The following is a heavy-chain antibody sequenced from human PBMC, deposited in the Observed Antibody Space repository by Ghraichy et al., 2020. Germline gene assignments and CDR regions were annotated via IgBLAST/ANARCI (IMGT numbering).Heavy chain of an antibody. J-gene: IGHJ4*02. CDR3: VRDRPLDY. V-gene: IGHV3-49*03. CDR2: IRSKADGGTT. CDR1: GFSFGDYA. Sequence: GGSLRLSCIASGFSFGDYAMSWFRQAPGKGLEWVGFIRSKADGGTTEYAASVKGRFTISRDDFKSVAYLQMNSLKTEDTAVYYCVRDRPLDYWGQGTLVTVSS. D-gene: IGHD6-6*01.